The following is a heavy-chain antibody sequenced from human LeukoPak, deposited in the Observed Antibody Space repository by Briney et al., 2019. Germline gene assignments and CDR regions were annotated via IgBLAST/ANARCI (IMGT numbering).Heavy chain of an antibody. CDR1: GFTFNSYE. CDR2: INSGGSAI. D-gene: IGHD1-26*01. CDR3: ARDGSYVHY. Sequence: PGGSLRLSCAASGFTFNSYEMNWVRQAPGKGLEWVSYINSGGSAIYYADSVKGRFTISRDNAKNSLYLQMNSLRADDTAVYYCARDGSYVHYWGQGTLVTVSS. J-gene: IGHJ4*02. V-gene: IGHV3-48*03.